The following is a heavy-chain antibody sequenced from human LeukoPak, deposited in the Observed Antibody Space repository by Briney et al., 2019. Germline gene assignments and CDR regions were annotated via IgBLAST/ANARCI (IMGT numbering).Heavy chain of an antibody. CDR3: ARGYYDSSGYPVEY. CDR1: GYTFTGYY. CDR2: INPNSGGT. Sequence: ASVKVSCKASGYTFTGYYMHWVRQAPGQGFEWMGWINPNSGGTNYAQKFQGRVTMTRDTSISTAYMEVSRLRADDTAVYYCARGYYDSSGYPVEYWGQGTLVTVSS. J-gene: IGHJ4*02. V-gene: IGHV1-2*02. D-gene: IGHD3-22*01.